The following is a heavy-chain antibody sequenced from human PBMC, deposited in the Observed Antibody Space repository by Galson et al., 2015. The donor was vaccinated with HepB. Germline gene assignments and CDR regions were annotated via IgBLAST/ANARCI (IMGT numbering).Heavy chain of an antibody. D-gene: IGHD2-21*02. J-gene: IGHJ4*02. V-gene: IGHV3-23*01. CDR3: ATKGPVVVTPFDY. Sequence: SLRLSCAASGFTFSSYAMSWVRQAPGKGLEWVSAISGSGGSTYYADSVKGRFTISRDNSKNTLYLQMNSLRAEDTAVYYCATKGPVVVTPFDYWGQGTLVTVSS. CDR2: ISGSGGST. CDR1: GFTFSSYA.